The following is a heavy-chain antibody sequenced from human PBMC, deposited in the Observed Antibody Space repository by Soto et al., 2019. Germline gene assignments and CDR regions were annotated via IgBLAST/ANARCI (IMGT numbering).Heavy chain of an antibody. D-gene: IGHD4-17*01. CDR2: IYYSGST. J-gene: IGHJ4*02. CDR1: GGSISSYY. V-gene: IGHV4-59*01. CDR3: ARLGRYGDFDY. Sequence: QVQLQESGPGLVKPSETLSLTCTVSGGSISSYYWSWIRQPPGKGLEWIGYIYYSGSTNYNPSLKRRVTISVDTSKNQFSLKLSSVTAADTAVYYCARLGRYGDFDYWGQGTLVTVSS.